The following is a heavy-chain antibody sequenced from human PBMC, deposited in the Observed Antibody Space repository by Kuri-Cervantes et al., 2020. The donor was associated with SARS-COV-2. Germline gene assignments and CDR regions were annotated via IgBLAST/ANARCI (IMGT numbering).Heavy chain of an antibody. V-gene: IGHV4-30-2*01. D-gene: IGHD3-10*01. CDR2: IYHSGST. J-gene: IGHJ4*02. CDR1: GGSFSGSYS. Sequence: LRLSCAVSGGSFSGSYSWSWIRQPPGKGLEWIGYIYHSGSTYYNPSLKSRVTISGDKSKNQFSLRLTSVTAADTAVYCCASGSFGSNDFWGQGTLVTVSS. CDR3: ASGSFGSNDF.